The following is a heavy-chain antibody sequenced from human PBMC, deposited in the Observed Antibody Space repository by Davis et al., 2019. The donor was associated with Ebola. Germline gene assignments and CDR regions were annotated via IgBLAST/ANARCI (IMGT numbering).Heavy chain of an antibody. CDR1: GYSFSNYW. Sequence: GESLKISCKASGYSFSNYWIGWARQMPGKGLEWLGIIYPGDSDTRYNPSFQGQVTISADKSISTAYLQWSSLKASDTAMYYCARRGYCSGTGCPWGWFDPWGQGTLVTVSS. CDR3: ARRGYCSGTGCPWGWFDP. V-gene: IGHV5-51*01. CDR2: IYPGDSDT. D-gene: IGHD2-2*03. J-gene: IGHJ5*02.